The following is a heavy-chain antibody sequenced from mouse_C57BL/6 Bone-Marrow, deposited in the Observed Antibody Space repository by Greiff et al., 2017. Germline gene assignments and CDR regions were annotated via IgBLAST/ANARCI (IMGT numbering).Heavy chain of an antibody. CDR1: GYTFTSYG. V-gene: IGHV1-81*01. CDR2: IYPRSGNT. CDR3: ARETAQARAWFAY. Sequence: QVQLKESGAELARPGASVKLSCKASGYTFTSYGISWVKQRTGQGLEWIGEIYPRSGNTYYNEKFKGKATLTADKSSSTAYMELRSRTSEDSAVYFCARETAQARAWFAYWGQGTLVTVSA. D-gene: IGHD3-2*02. J-gene: IGHJ3*01.